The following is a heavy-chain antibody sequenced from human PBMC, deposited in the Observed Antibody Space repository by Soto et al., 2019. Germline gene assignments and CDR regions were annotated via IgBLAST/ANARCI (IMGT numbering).Heavy chain of an antibody. Sequence: EVQLLESGGDVVRPGGSLRLSCAASGFTFSSYAMGWVRQAPGMGLEWVAGVSRAGTYTFYADSVRGRFSISRDNSRDTVSLYMIGLRGEDTAVYFCVKYSVTEDLGESWGQGTLVFVSS. V-gene: IGHV3-23*01. D-gene: IGHD3-16*01. CDR2: VSRAGTYT. J-gene: IGHJ5*02. CDR1: GFTFSSYA. CDR3: VKYSVTEDLGES.